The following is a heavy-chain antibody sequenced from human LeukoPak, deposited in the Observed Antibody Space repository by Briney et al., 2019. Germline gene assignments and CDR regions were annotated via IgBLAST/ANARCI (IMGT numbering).Heavy chain of an antibody. D-gene: IGHD3-22*01. Sequence: KASETLSLTGTVSGDSISSSSYYWEWIRQPPGWILEWIGSTFYSGSTYYNPSLKRRIPISVDTSKNQFSLKLNSVTAADTAVYYCAREGPSYDSSGYGYYYYYMDVWGKGTTVTISS. V-gene: IGHV4-39*02. J-gene: IGHJ6*03. CDR1: GDSISSSSYY. CDR2: TFYSGST. CDR3: AREGPSYDSSGYGYYYYYMDV.